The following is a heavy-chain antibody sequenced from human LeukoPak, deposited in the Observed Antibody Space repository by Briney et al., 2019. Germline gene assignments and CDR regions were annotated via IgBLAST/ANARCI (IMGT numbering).Heavy chain of an antibody. CDR2: INSDGTST. J-gene: IGHJ4*02. V-gene: IGHV3-74*01. D-gene: IGHD5-12*01. Sequence: GGSLRLSCAASGFTFSSYWMHWVRQVPGKGLVWVSRINSDGTSTTYADSVKGRFTISRDNAKNTLYLQMNSLRAEDTAVYYCIREGRVSGYDFDYWGQGTLVSVSS. CDR1: GFTFSSYW. CDR3: IREGRVSGYDFDY.